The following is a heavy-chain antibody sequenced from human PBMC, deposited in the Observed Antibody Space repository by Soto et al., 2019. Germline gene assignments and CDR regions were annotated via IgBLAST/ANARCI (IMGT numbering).Heavy chain of an antibody. CDR2: IYYSGST. V-gene: IGHV4-59*08. Sequence: SETLSLTCTVSGGSISSYYWSWIRQPPGKGLEWIGYIYYSGSTNYNPSLKSRVTISVDTSKNQFSLKLSSVTAADTAVYYCARRIYYGYFEYWGQGTLVTVSS. CDR1: GGSISSYY. D-gene: IGHD4-17*01. J-gene: IGHJ4*02. CDR3: ARRIYYGYFEY.